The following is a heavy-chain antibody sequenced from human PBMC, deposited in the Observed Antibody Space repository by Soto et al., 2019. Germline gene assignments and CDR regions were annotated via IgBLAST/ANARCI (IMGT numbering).Heavy chain of an antibody. CDR2: ISPYNGNT. CDR1: GYTFTSYG. CDR3: ARDIDIEQQWMKYGMEV. J-gene: IGHJ6*02. V-gene: IGHV1-18*01. D-gene: IGHD6-13*01. Sequence: ASVKVSCKASGYTFTSYGISWVRQAPGQGLEWMGWISPYNGNTNYAQKLQGRVTMTTDTSTSTAYMELRSLRSDDTAVYYCARDIDIEQQWMKYGMEVWCQGPTVTVSS.